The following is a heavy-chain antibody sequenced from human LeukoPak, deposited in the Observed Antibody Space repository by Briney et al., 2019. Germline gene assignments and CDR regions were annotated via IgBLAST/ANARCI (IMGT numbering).Heavy chain of an antibody. Sequence: GGSLRLSCAASGFTFSSYGMQWVRQAPGKGLEWVAFIRHDESNKYYADSVKGRFTISRDNSKNTLYLQMNSLRAEDTAVCYCAKGRRNFDYWGQGTLVTVSS. CDR1: GFTFSSYG. CDR2: IRHDESNK. CDR3: AKGRRNFDY. V-gene: IGHV3-30*02. D-gene: IGHD6-6*01. J-gene: IGHJ4*02.